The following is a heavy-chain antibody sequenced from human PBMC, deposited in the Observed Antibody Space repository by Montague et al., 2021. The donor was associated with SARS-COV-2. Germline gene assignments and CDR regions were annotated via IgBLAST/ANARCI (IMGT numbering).Heavy chain of an antibody. Sequence: SETLSLTCTVSGGSISSNYWSWSLRQPGEERQWRGGVYYSGGTNYNTSSKKRVTISVDTSKNQFSLKLSSVTAADTAVYYCARQERRWLQRTPGAFDIWGQGTMVTVSS. J-gene: IGHJ3*02. V-gene: IGHV4-59*08. CDR3: ARQERRWLQRTPGAFDI. CDR2: VYYSGGT. CDR1: GGSISSNY. D-gene: IGHD5-24*01.